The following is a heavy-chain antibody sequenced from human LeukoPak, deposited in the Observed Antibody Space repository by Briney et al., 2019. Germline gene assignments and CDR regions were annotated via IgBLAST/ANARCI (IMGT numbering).Heavy chain of an antibody. CDR3: ARGTGPWHDYGDD. CDR1: GGSISSGDYY. Sequence: SRTLSLTCTVSGGSISSGDYYWSWIRQPPGKGLEWIGYIYYSGSTYYNPSLKSRVTISVDTSKNQFSLKLSSVTAADTAVYYCARGTGPWHDYGDDWGREPWSPSPQ. V-gene: IGHV4-30-4*08. J-gene: IGHJ4*02. CDR2: IYYSGST.